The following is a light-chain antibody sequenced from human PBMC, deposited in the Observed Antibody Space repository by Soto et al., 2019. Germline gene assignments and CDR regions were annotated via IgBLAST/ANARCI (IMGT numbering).Light chain of an antibody. CDR3: QQYDNLPPLS. CDR1: QGIRNY. CDR2: DAS. J-gene: IGKJ4*01. V-gene: IGKV1-33*01. Sequence: DIQMTQSPSSLSASVGDRVTITCQASQGIRNYLNWYQQKPGKAPKLLIYDASKLETGVPPRFSGSGSGTDFTFTISSLQPEDIATYYCQQYDNLPPLSFGGGTKVEIK.